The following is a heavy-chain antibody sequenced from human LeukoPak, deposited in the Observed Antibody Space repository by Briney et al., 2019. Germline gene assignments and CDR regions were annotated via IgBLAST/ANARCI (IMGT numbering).Heavy chain of an antibody. CDR3: ARISLKSDSSGYLYYYYGMDV. V-gene: IGHV1-2*02. D-gene: IGHD3-22*01. CDR1: GYTFTGYY. J-gene: IGHJ6*02. Sequence: PEASVKVSCKASGYTFTGYYMHWVRQAPGQGLEWMGWINPNSGGTNYAQKFQGRVTMTRDTSISTAYMELNRLRSDDTAVYYCARISLKSDSSGYLYYYYGMDVWGQGTTVTVSS. CDR2: INPNSGGT.